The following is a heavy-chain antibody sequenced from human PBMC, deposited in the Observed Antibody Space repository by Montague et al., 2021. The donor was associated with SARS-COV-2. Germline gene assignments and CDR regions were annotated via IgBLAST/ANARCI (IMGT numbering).Heavy chain of an antibody. Sequence: RAISGDSVSSHNAAWNWIRQSPSRGLEWLGRTCYRSEWYFDYAISLRGRITINPDTSKNQFSLQLDSVTLDDTAVYYCARYSYSGTYFGLNDAFDIWGQGTLVTVSS. CDR1: GDSVSSHNAA. CDR3: ARYSYSGTYFGLNDAFDI. CDR2: TCYRSEWYF. V-gene: IGHV6-1*01. J-gene: IGHJ3*02. D-gene: IGHD1-26*01.